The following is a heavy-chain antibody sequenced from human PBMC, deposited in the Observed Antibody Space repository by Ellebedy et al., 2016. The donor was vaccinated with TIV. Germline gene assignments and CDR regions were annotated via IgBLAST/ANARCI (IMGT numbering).Heavy chain of an antibody. CDR3: ARTITMATSPFDH. V-gene: IGHV3-30-3*01. Sequence: LSLTCAASGFNFRNYAMHWVRQAPGKGLEWVAGLSYDGSNKDYRDSVKGRYTISRDNSNNTLYLQMNGLRPEDTAVYYCARTITMATSPFDHWGPGILVTVSS. D-gene: IGHD3-3*01. CDR2: LSYDGSNK. CDR1: GFNFRNYA. J-gene: IGHJ4*02.